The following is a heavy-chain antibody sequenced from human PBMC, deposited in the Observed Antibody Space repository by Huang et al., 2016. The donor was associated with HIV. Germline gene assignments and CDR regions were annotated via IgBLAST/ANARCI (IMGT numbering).Heavy chain of an antibody. CDR2: MNPNTGNT. CDR1: GYTFTNYD. Sequence: QVHLVQSGAEVKKPGASVKVSCQASGYTFTNYDINWVRQAPGRGLEWMGWMNPNTGNTGFAQIFQGRVTMTRKTSITTAYMELTSLTSEDTAVYYCARSAYGDLDYWGLGTLVSVSS. V-gene: IGHV1-8*02. D-gene: IGHD4-17*01. CDR3: ARSAYGDLDY. J-gene: IGHJ4*02.